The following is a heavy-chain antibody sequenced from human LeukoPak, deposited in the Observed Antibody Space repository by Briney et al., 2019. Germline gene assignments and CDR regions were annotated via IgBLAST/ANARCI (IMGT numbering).Heavy chain of an antibody. CDR3: AREYSSGWYPYYFDY. J-gene: IGHJ4*02. D-gene: IGHD6-19*01. CDR2: ISSSSTI. CDR1: GFTFSSYS. V-gene: IGHV3-48*01. Sequence: PGGSLRLSCAASGFTFSSYSMNWVRQAPGKGLEWVSYISSSSTIYYADSVKGRFTISRDNAKNSLYLQMNSLRAEDTAVYYCAREYSSGWYPYYFDYWGQGTLVTVSS.